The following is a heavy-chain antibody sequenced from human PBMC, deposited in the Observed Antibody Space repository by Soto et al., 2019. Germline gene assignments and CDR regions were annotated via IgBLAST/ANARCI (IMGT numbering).Heavy chain of an antibody. V-gene: IGHV4-34*01. J-gene: IGHJ6*03. CDR1: GGSFSGYY. D-gene: IGHD2-8*02. CDR2: INHSGST. Sequence: PSETLSLTCAVYGGSFSGYYWGWIRQPPGKGLEWIGEINHSGSTNYNPSLKSRVTISVDTSKNQFSLKLSSVTAADTAVYYCARGDRSLVPYYYYMDVWGKGTTVTVSS. CDR3: ARGDRSLVPYYYYMDV.